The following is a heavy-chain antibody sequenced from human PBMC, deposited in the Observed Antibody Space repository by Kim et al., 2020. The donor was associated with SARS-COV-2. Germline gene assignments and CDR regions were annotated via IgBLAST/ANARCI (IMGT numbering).Heavy chain of an antibody. CDR1: GLTFSNAW. Sequence: GGSLRLSCEASGLTFSNAWMSWVRQAPGKGLEWVGRFKSKVDGGTIDYAAPVKGRFAISRDDSKNTLYLQMNSLKIEDTAVYYCTTESGRGGSWGQGTLVPVPS. J-gene: IGHJ4*02. D-gene: IGHD3-16*01. CDR3: TTESGRGGS. V-gene: IGHV3-15*01. CDR2: FKSKVDGGTI.